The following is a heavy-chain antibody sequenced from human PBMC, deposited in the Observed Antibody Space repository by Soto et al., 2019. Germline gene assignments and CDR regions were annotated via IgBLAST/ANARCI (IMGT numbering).Heavy chain of an antibody. V-gene: IGHV3-33*01. J-gene: IGHJ6*02. D-gene: IGHD3-3*01. Sequence: MKLPFAVSGITLSSFGLHWLRHAPDKGLERVSLIWYDASKQSYGDSVKGRLTISRDNSRNTVYLQMNSLRADDTAVYYCARDASYYSLWSGYYPSRNGMDVWGQGTTVTVSS. CDR2: IWYDASKQ. CDR1: GITLSSFG. CDR3: ARDASYYSLWSGYYPSRNGMDV.